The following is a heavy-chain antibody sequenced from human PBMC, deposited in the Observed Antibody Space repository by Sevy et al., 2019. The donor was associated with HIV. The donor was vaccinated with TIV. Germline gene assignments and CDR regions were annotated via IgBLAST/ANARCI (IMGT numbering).Heavy chain of an antibody. V-gene: IGHV3-13*01. Sequence: GGSLRLSCAASGFTFSSYDVHWVRQATGKGLEWVSAIGTAGDTYYPGSVKGRFTISRENAKNSLYLQMNSLRAGDTAVYYCAREGSVRFLEWLFPYGMDVWGQGTTVTVSS. J-gene: IGHJ6*02. CDR3: AREGSVRFLEWLFPYGMDV. D-gene: IGHD3-3*01. CDR1: GFTFSSYD. CDR2: IGTAGDT.